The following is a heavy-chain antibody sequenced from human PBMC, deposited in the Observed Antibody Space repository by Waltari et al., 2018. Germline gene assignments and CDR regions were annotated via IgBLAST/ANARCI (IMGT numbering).Heavy chain of an antibody. CDR2: INAGNGNT. CDR3: ARGGPITFYYYYMDV. J-gene: IGHJ6*03. Sequence: QVQLVQSGAEVKKPGASVKVSCKASGYTFTSYAMHWVRQAPGQRLEWMGWINAGNGNTKYSQGFQGRVTITRDTSASTAYMELSSLRSEDMALYYWARGGPITFYYYYMDVWGEGTTVTVSS. CDR1: GYTFTSYA. D-gene: IGHD5-12*01. V-gene: IGHV1-3*03.